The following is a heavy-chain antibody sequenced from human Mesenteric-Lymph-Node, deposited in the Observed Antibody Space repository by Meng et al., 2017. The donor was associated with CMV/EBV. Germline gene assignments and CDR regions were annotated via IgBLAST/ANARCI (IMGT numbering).Heavy chain of an antibody. CDR3: ARVVFGATTRFDY. CDR2: IYHSGST. CDR1: GGSTSSNNW. Sequence: AGSGGSTSSNNWWSWVRQPPGKGLEWIGEIYHSGSTNYNPSLKSRVTISVDKSKNQFSLKLSSVTAADTAVYYCARVVFGATTRFDYWGQGTLVTVSS. D-gene: IGHD3-10*02. V-gene: IGHV4-4*02. J-gene: IGHJ4*02.